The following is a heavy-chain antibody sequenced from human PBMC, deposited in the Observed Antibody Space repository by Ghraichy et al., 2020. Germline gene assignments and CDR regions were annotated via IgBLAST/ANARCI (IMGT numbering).Heavy chain of an antibody. V-gene: IGHV3-23*01. Sequence: LSLTCAASKLTFSNYAMGWVRQAPGKGLEWVSTISGSGGSTSYADSVKGRFTISRDNSKNTLYLQVNSLRAEDTALYYCARGPTLTNWFDPWGQGTLVTVSS. CDR3: ARGPTLTNWFDP. CDR1: KLTFSNYA. J-gene: IGHJ5*02. CDR2: ISGSGGST.